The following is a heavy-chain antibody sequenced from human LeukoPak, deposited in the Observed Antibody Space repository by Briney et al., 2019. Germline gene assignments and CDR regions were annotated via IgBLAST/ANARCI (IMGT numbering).Heavy chain of an antibody. V-gene: IGHV4-59*01. J-gene: IGHJ5*02. Sequence: PSETLSLTCTVSGGSISSYYWSWIRQPPGKGLEWIRYIYYSGSTNYNPSLKSRVTISVDTSKNQFSLKLSSVTAADTAVYYCARGGYYYDSSGYYRFDPWGQGTLVTVSS. CDR2: IYYSGST. D-gene: IGHD3-22*01. CDR1: GGSISSYY. CDR3: ARGGYYYDSSGYYRFDP.